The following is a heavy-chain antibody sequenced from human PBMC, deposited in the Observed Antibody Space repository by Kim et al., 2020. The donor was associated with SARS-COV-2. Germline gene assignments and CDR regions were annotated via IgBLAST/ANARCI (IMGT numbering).Heavy chain of an antibody. Sequence: GGSLRLSCAASGFTFSSYAMHWVRQAPGKGLEWVAVISYDGSNKYYADSVKGRFTISRDNSKNTLYLQMNSLRAEDTAVYYCARDSGYDSGWFDPWGQG. CDR1: GFTFSSYA. CDR2: ISYDGSNK. CDR3: ARDSGYDSGWFDP. J-gene: IGHJ5*02. V-gene: IGHV3-30-3*01. D-gene: IGHD5-12*01.